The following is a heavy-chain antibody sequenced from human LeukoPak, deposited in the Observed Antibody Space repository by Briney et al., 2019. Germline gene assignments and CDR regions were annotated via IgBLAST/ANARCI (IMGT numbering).Heavy chain of an antibody. J-gene: IGHJ4*02. CDR2: LGIAGDT. Sequence: GGSLRLSCAASGFTVSSYAMHWVRQPIGKGLEWVSALGIAGDTFYPGSVKGRFTISRENAKNSLYLQINSLRAEDTAMYYCARQKQSHGNFDYWGQGTPVTVSS. CDR3: ARQKQSHGNFDY. V-gene: IGHV3-13*01. CDR1: GFTVSSYA. D-gene: IGHD1-26*01.